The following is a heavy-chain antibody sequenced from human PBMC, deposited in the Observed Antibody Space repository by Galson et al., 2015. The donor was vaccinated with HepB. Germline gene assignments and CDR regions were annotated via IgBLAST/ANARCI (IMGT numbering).Heavy chain of an antibody. V-gene: IGHV1-69*13. Sequence: SVKVSCKASGYTFTSHGISWVRQAPGQGLEWMGGIIPIFGTANYAQKFQGRVTITADESTSTAYMELSSLRSEDTAVYYCARGGPIVVVPAAPTRYYYYGMDVWGQGTTVTVSS. CDR3: ARGGPIVVVPAAPTRYYYYGMDV. D-gene: IGHD2-2*01. J-gene: IGHJ6*02. CDR1: GYTFTSHG. CDR2: IIPIFGTA.